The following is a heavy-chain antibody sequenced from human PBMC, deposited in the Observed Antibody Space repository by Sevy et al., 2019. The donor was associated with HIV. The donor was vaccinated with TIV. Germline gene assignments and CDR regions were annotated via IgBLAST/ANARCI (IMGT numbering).Heavy chain of an antibody. J-gene: IGHJ4*02. D-gene: IGHD1-26*01. V-gene: IGHV3-48*02. CDR2: ISSSSSTI. CDR3: ARRFNIVGATHFDY. CDR1: GFTFSSYT. Sequence: GGSLRLSCAASGFTFSSYTMNWVRQAPGKGLEWVSYISSSSSTIYYADSVKGRLTISRDNAKNSLYLQMNSLRDEDTAVYFCARRFNIVGATHFDYWGQGTLVTVSS.